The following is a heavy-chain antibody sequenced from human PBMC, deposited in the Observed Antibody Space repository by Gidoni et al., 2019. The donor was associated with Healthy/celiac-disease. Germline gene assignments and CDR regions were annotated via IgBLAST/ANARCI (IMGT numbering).Heavy chain of an antibody. CDR3: AKAPMTTVTAGWFDP. D-gene: IGHD4-17*01. V-gene: IGHV3-23*01. Sequence: EVQLLESGGGLVQPGGSLRLCCAASGFNFSSYAMSWVRQAPGKGREWVSAISGSGGSTYYADSVKGRFTISRDNSKNTLYLQMNSLRAEDTAVYYCAKAPMTTVTAGWFDPWGQGTLVTVSS. CDR2: ISGSGGST. J-gene: IGHJ5*02. CDR1: GFNFSSYA.